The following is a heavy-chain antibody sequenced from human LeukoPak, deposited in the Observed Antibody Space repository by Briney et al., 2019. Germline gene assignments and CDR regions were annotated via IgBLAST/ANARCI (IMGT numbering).Heavy chain of an antibody. CDR1: GGSITSGDYY. CDR2: IYNSGST. CDR3: ARGGIGDYGDYVAFDI. V-gene: IGHV4-30-4*01. D-gene: IGHD4-17*01. J-gene: IGHJ3*02. Sequence: SETLSLTCTVSGGSITSGDYYWSWIRQPPGKGLEWIGYIYNSGSTHYNPSLKSRVFISLDTSKNQFSLKLSSVTAADTAVYYCARGGIGDYGDYVAFDIWGQGTRVTVSS.